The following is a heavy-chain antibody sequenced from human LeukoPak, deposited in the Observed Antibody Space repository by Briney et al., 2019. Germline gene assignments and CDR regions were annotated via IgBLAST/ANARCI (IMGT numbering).Heavy chain of an antibody. CDR1: AFSFSSFA. CDR3: AKDPNGDYVGAFDS. CDR2: IHGSGVTT. Sequence: GGSLRLSCAASAFSFSSFAMTWVRQAPGKGLEWVSGIHGSGVTTYYADSVKGRFTISRDNSRKMLYLQMNSLRVEDTAVYYCAKDPNGDYVGAFDSWGQGTMVTVSS. D-gene: IGHD4-17*01. V-gene: IGHV3-23*01. J-gene: IGHJ3*02.